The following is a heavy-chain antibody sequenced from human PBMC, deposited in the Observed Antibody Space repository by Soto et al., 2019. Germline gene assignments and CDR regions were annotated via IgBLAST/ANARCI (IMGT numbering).Heavy chain of an antibody. J-gene: IGHJ6*02. V-gene: IGHV3-48*01. CDR1: GFTFSSYS. Sequence: GGSLRLSCAASGFTFSSYSMNWVRQAPGKGLEWVSYISSSSSTIYYADSVKGRFTISRDNAKNTLYLQMNSLRAEDTAVYYCAKAVTIFGVVNDHYYYYGMDVWGQGTTVTVSS. CDR2: ISSSSSTI. D-gene: IGHD3-3*01. CDR3: AKAVTIFGVVNDHYYYYGMDV.